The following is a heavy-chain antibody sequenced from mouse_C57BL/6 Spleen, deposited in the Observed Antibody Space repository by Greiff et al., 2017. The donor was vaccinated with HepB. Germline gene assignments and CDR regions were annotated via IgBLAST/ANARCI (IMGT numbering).Heavy chain of an antibody. Sequence: QVQLKESGPGLVAPSQSLSITCTVSGFSLTSYGVHWVRQPPGKGLEWLVVIWSDGSTTYNSALKSRLSISKDNSKSQVFLKMNSLQTDDTAMYYCARGAIYYGYVYFDYWGQGTTLTVSS. J-gene: IGHJ2*01. CDR1: GFSLTSYG. D-gene: IGHD2-2*01. CDR3: ARGAIYYGYVYFDY. V-gene: IGHV2-6*03. CDR2: IWSDGST.